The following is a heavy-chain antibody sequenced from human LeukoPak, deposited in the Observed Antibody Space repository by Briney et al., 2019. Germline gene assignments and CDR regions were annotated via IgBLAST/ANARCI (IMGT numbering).Heavy chain of an antibody. V-gene: IGHV4-31*03. CDR2: IYYSGST. CDR1: GGSISSGGYY. CDR3: AKDHRITMVRGVIRMDV. Sequence: SQTLSLTCTVSGGSISSGGYYWTWIRQHPGKGLEWIGYIYYSGSTYYNPSLKSRVTISVDTSKNQFSLKLSSVTAADTAVYYCAKDHRITMVRGVIRMDVWGQGTTVTVSS. D-gene: IGHD3-10*01. J-gene: IGHJ6*02.